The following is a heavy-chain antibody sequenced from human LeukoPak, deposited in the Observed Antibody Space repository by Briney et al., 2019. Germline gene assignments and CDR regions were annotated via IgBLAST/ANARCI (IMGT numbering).Heavy chain of an antibody. V-gene: IGHV3-30*02. D-gene: IGHD5-24*01. CDR2: IRNDGSNK. J-gene: IGHJ4*02. CDR3: ARDRRWLQSDIRHFDY. Sequence: GGSLRLSCAASGFTFSIYAMHWVRQAPGKGLEWVAFIRNDGSNKYYVDSVKGRFTISRDNSKNTLYLQMNSLRAEDTAVYYCARDRRWLQSDIRHFDYWGQGTLVTVSS. CDR1: GFTFSIYA.